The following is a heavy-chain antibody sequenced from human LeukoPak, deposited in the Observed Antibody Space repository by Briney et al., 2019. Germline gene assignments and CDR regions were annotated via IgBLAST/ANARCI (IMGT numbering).Heavy chain of an antibody. CDR2: INPNSGGT. D-gene: IGHD3-16*02. J-gene: IGHJ5*02. V-gene: IGHV1-2*04. Sequence: ASVKVSCKASGYTFTSYGISWVRQAPGQGLEWMGWINPNSGGTNYAQKFQGWVTMTRDTSISTAYMELSRLRSDDTAVYYCARGYTDWFDPWGQGTLVTVSS. CDR1: GYTFTSYG. CDR3: ARGYTDWFDP.